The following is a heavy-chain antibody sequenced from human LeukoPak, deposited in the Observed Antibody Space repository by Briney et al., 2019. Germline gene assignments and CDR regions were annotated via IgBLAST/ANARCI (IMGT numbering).Heavy chain of an antibody. Sequence: ASVKVSCKASGYTFTSYYISWVRQAPGQGLEWMGRINPNSGSTNYAQKFQGRVTMTRDTSISTAYMELSRLRSDDTAVYYCARAPITIVRGVTRVFDYWGQGTLVTVSS. V-gene: IGHV1-2*06. D-gene: IGHD3-10*01. CDR1: GYTFTSYY. CDR3: ARAPITIVRGVTRVFDY. J-gene: IGHJ4*02. CDR2: INPNSGST.